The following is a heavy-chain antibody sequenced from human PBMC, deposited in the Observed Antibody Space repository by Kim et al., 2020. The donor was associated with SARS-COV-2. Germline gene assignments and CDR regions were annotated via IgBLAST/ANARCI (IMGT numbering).Heavy chain of an antibody. V-gene: IGHV4-34*01. J-gene: IGHJ4*02. CDR2: SVST. CDR3: ARAPGLSY. Sequence: SVSTNYNPSLKSRVTISVDTSKNQFSLKLSSVTAADTAVYYCARAPGLSYWGQGTLVTVSS.